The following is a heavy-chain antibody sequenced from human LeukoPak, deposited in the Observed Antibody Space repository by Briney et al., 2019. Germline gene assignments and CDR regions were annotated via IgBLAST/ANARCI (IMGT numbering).Heavy chain of an antibody. CDR1: GYTFTSYD. Sequence: ASVKVSCKASGYTFTSYDINWVRQATGQGLEWMGWMNPNSGNTGYAQKFQGRVTMTRNTSISTAYMELSSLRSEDTAVYYCARVGSSVGPYYFDCWGQGTLVTVSS. V-gene: IGHV1-8*01. D-gene: IGHD1-26*01. J-gene: IGHJ4*02. CDR2: MNPNSGNT. CDR3: ARVGSSVGPYYFDC.